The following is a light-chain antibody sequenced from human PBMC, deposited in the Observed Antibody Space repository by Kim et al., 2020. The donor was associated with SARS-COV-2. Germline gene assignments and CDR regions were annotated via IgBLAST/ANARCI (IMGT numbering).Light chain of an antibody. Sequence: VSVSPGQTATISCSGHKLGDKYACWYQQRSGQSPVLVIYQDTKRPSGIPERFSGSNSGNTATLTISGTQAMDEADYYCQAWDSSVIFGGGTQLTVL. J-gene: IGLJ2*01. CDR3: QAWDSSVI. CDR1: KLGDKY. CDR2: QDT. V-gene: IGLV3-1*01.